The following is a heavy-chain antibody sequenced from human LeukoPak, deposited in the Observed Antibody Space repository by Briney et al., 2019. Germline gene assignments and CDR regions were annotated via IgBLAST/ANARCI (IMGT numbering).Heavy chain of an antibody. V-gene: IGHV3-21*01. J-gene: IGHJ4*02. Sequence: GGSLRLSCAASGITFSNYSMNWVRQAPGKGLEWVSSISSTSSFINYADSVKGRFTISRDNAKNSLYLQMNSLRAEDTAVYYCARELYDYVWGSYRPWGQGTLVTVSS. CDR1: GITFSNYS. CDR2: ISSTSSFI. CDR3: ARELYDYVWGSYRP. D-gene: IGHD3-16*02.